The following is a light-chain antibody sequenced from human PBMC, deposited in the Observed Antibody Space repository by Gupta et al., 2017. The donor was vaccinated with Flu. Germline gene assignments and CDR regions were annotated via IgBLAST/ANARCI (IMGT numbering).Light chain of an antibody. CDR1: QSLVSTSNNKHS. J-gene: IGKJ1*01. V-gene: IGKV4-1*01. CDR3: QQYYTLPLT. CDR2: WAS. Sequence: SLGERATITCRSSQSLVSTSNNKHSLAWYQQKPGQPPRLLISWASTRESGVPERFSGSGSGTHFTLAISSLQAEDVAVYFCQQYYTLPLTFGQGTKVEIK.